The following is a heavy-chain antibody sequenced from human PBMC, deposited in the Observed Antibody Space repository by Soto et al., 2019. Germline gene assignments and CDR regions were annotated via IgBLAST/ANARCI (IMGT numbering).Heavy chain of an antibody. CDR1: GYTFTSYA. V-gene: IGHV7-4-1*01. CDR3: ARASPIFVFWRGYYFWAPKHWFAP. D-gene: IGHD3-3*01. Sequence: GASVKVSCKASGYTFTSYAMNWVRQAPGQGLEWMGWINTNTGNPTYAQGFTGRFVFSLDTSVSTAYLQICSLKAEDTAVYYCARASPIFVFWRGYYFWAPKHWFAPWGQGTLVTVSS. J-gene: IGHJ5*02. CDR2: INTNTGNP.